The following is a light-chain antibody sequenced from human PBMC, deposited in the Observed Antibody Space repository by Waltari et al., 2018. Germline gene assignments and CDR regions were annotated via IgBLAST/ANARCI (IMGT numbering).Light chain of an antibody. CDR1: SRDVDGFNF. J-gene: IGLJ2*01. Sequence: QSALTQPAPMSGSPGQSITISSTGTSRDVDGFNFASWYQQYPGKAPNLIIYDVANRPSGVSHRFSGSRSGNTASLTISGLQAEDEADYYCSSYTSVNTRFGGGTKLTVL. V-gene: IGLV2-14*03. CDR2: DVA. CDR3: SSYTSVNTR.